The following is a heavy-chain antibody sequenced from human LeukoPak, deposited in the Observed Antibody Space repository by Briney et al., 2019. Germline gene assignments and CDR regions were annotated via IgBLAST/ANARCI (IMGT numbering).Heavy chain of an antibody. CDR2: IYHSGST. D-gene: IGHD2-2*01. CDR1: GYSICIGYY. Sequence: SETLSLTCAVSGYSICIGYYWGWIRQPPGKGLEWIGSIYHSGSTYYNPSLKSRVTISLDTSKNQFSLKLSSVTAADTAVYFCARRASCSAGCAFDIWGQGTMVTVPS. CDR3: ARRASCSAGCAFDI. V-gene: IGHV4-38-2*01. J-gene: IGHJ3*02.